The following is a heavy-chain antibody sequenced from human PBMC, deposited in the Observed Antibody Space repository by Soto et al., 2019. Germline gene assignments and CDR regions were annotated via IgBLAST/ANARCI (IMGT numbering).Heavy chain of an antibody. J-gene: IGHJ4*02. CDR2: ISGSGGST. CDR3: AKVGSYSSSWYYFDY. Sequence: PGGSLRLSCAGSGFTFSSYAMSWVRQAPGKGLEWVSAISGSGGSTYYADSVKGRFTISRDNSKNTLYLQMNSLRAEDTAVYYCAKVGSYSSSWYYFDYWGQGTLVTVSS. D-gene: IGHD6-13*01. CDR1: GFTFSSYA. V-gene: IGHV3-23*01.